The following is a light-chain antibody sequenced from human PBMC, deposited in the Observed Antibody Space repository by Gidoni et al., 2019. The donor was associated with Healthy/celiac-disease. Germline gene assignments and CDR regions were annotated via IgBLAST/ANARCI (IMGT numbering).Light chain of an antibody. V-gene: IGLV2-8*01. CDR2: EVS. CDR1: SSEGGGYNY. Sequence: QSALTQPPSASGSPGQSVTISCTGTSSEGGGYNYVSWYQQHPGKAPKLMIYEVSKRPSGVPDRFSGSKSGNTASLTVSGLQAEDEADYYCSSYAGSNNFVVFGGGTKLTVL. J-gene: IGLJ2*01. CDR3: SSYAGSNNFVV.